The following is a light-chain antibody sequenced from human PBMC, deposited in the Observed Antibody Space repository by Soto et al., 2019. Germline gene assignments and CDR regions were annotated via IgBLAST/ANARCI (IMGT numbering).Light chain of an antibody. V-gene: IGKV2-28*01. CDR1: QSLLHSNGYNY. Sequence: DIVMTQSPLSLPVTPGEPASISCRSSQSLLHSNGYNYLDWYLQKPGQSPQLLIYLGSNRASGVPHRFSGSGSCTDFTLKISRVEAEDFALYYCLQPLQPPLTFGGGTKVEIK. J-gene: IGKJ4*01. CDR2: LGS. CDR3: LQPLQPPLT.